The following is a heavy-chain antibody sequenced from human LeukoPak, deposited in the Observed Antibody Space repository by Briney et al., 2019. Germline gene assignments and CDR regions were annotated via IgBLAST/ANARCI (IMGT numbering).Heavy chain of an antibody. D-gene: IGHD2-2*01. CDR1: GFTFSSYA. J-gene: IGHJ4*02. CDR3: AKDRQLHQKGILDY. V-gene: IGHV3-23*01. CDR2: ISGSGGST. Sequence: PGGSLRLSCAASGFTFSSYAMSWVRQAPGKGLEWVSAISGSGGSTYYADSVKGRFTISRDNSKNTLYLQMNSLGAEDTAVYYCAKDRQLHQKGILDYWGQGTLVTVSS.